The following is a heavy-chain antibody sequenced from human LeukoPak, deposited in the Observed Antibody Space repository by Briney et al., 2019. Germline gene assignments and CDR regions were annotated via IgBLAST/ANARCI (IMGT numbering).Heavy chain of an antibody. J-gene: IGHJ4*02. V-gene: IGHV4-59*01. CDR3: ARLRVAVAGFDY. Sequence: PAETLSLTCTVSGGSISSYYWSWIRQPPGKGLEWVGYIYYSGSTIYNTSLKSRVTISVDTSKTQFSLKLSSVTAADTAVYYCARLRVAVAGFDYWGQGTLVTVSS. D-gene: IGHD6-19*01. CDR2: IYYSGST. CDR1: GGSISSYY.